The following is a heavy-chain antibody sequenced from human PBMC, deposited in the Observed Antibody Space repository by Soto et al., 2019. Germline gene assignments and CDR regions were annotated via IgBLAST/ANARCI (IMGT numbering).Heavy chain of an antibody. Sequence: QVQLQESGPGLVKPSQTLSLTCTVSGGSISSGGYYWSWIRQHPGKGLEWIGYIYYSRSTYYNPSLKSRVTISVDTSKNQFSLKLSSVTAADTAVYYCARSTVEEYYYYGMDVWGQGTTVIVSS. CDR3: ARSTVEEYYYYGMDV. J-gene: IGHJ6*02. CDR2: IYYSRST. CDR1: GGSISSGGYY. V-gene: IGHV4-31*03. D-gene: IGHD4-17*01.